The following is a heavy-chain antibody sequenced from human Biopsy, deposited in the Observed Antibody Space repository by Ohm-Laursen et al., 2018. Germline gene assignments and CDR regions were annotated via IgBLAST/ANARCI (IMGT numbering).Heavy chain of an antibody. CDR2: ISGGGTI. Sequence: GSLRLSCAASGFSFSDYHMRWIRQAPGGGLEWVSYISGGGTIYYGDSMKGQATISRDNAKNSLYLQMHSLRAEDTAVYYCARDTRWSPYSMDVWGQGTTVTVSS. CDR3: ARDTRWSPYSMDV. V-gene: IGHV3-11*01. J-gene: IGHJ6*02. CDR1: GFSFSDYH. D-gene: IGHD4-23*01.